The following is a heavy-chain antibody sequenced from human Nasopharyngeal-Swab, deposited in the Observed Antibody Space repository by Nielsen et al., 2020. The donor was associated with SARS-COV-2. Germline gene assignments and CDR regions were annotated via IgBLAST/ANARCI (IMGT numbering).Heavy chain of an antibody. Sequence: GGSLRLSCAASGFTFSSYSMNWVRQAPGKGLEWVSYISSSSSTIYYADSVKDRFTISRDNAKNSLYLQMNSLRAEDTAVYYCARVPSIAVAGILLPYYYYYMDVWGKGTTVTVSS. D-gene: IGHD6-19*01. V-gene: IGHV3-48*01. CDR2: ISSSSSTI. J-gene: IGHJ6*03. CDR1: GFTFSSYS. CDR3: ARVPSIAVAGILLPYYYYYMDV.